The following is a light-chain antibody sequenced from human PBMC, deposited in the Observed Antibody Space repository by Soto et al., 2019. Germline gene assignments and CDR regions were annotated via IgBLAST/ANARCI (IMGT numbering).Light chain of an antibody. CDR3: SSYTSTSTLV. J-gene: IGLJ1*01. V-gene: IGLV2-14*03. CDR1: SSDVGGYNY. Sequence: QSVLTQPASVSGSPGQSISVSCTGTSSDVGGYNYASWYQQHPGKAPKLMIYDVNNRLSGVSDRFSGSKSGNTASLTISGLQAEDEADYYCSSYTSTSTLVFGTGTKVNVL. CDR2: DVN.